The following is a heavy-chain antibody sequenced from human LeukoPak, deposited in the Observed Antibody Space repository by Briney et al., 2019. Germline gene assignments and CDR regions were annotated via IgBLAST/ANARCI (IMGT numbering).Heavy chain of an antibody. CDR3: ARDPNGDYIGAFDM. J-gene: IGHJ3*02. D-gene: IGHD4-17*01. CDR1: GFTFSAYA. CDR2: IRGGGGSA. V-gene: IGHV3-23*01. Sequence: QPGGSLRLSCTASGFTFSAYAMVWVRQAPGKGPEWVSAIRGGGGSAFYADSVKGRFTISRDNSKYTLFLQMNSLRAEDTAVYYCARDPNGDYIGAFDMWGPGTMVTVSS.